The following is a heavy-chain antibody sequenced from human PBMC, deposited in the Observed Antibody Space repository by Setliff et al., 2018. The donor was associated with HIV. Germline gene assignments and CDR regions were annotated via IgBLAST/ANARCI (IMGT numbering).Heavy chain of an antibody. CDR2: ISGSGGST. CDR1: GFTFSSYA. J-gene: IGHJ6*03. CDR3: AREADSTKYYYMDV. V-gene: IGHV3-23*01. D-gene: IGHD3-22*01. Sequence: PGGSLRLSCAASGFTFSSYAMSWVRQAPGKGLEWVSGISGSGGSTYYADTVKGRFTISRDNFKNTLYLQMNSLRAEDTAVYYCAREADSTKYYYMDVWGKGTTVTVSS.